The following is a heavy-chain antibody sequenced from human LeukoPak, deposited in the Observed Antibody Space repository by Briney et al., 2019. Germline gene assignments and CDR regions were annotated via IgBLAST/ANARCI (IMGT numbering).Heavy chain of an antibody. J-gene: IGHJ4*02. CDR3: ARDHYYDSSGYYPYYFDY. Sequence: PSETLSLTCTVSGASISGCYWSWIRQPPGKGLEWIGSIYYSGTTNYNPSLKSRVTMSVDTSKNQFSLKLSSVTAADTAVYYCARDHYYDSSGYYPYYFDYWGQGTLVTVSS. CDR1: GASISGCY. D-gene: IGHD3-22*01. CDR2: IYYSGTT. V-gene: IGHV4-59*12.